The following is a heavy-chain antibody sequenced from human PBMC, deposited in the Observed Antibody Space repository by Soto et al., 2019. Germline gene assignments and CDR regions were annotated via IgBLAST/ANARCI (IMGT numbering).Heavy chain of an antibody. J-gene: IGHJ5*02. CDR3: ARHVRGFMITFGGVTFGFDP. Sequence: SETLSLTCTVSGGSISSSSYYWGWIRQPPGKGLEWIGSIYYSGSTYYNPSLKSRVTISVDTSKNQFSLKLSSVTAADTAVYYCARHVRGFMITFGGVTFGFDPWGQGTLVTVSS. D-gene: IGHD3-16*01. CDR2: IYYSGST. CDR1: GGSISSSSYY. V-gene: IGHV4-39*01.